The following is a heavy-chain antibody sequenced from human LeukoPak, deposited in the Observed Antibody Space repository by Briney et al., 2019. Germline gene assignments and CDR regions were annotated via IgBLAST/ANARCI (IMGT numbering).Heavy chain of an antibody. J-gene: IGHJ2*01. CDR1: GGSISSYY. CDR3: ARKAAAGIGFEDWYFDL. CDR2: IYYSGST. V-gene: IGHV4-59*08. Sequence: SETLSLTCTVSGGSISSYYWSWIRQPPGKGLEWIGYIYYSGSTNYNPSLKSRVTISVDTSKNQFSLKLSSVIAADTAVYYCARKAAAGIGFEDWYFDLWGRGTLVTVSS. D-gene: IGHD6-13*01.